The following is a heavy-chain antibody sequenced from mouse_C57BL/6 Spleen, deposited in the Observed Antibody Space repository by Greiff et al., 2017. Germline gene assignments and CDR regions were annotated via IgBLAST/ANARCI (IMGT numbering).Heavy chain of an antibody. J-gene: IGHJ2*01. CDR3: ARYPYYYGSSSYFDD. D-gene: IGHD1-1*01. CDR2: INPNNGGT. CDR1: GYTFTDYY. V-gene: IGHV1-26*01. Sequence: EVQLQQSGPELVKPGASVKISCTASGYTFTDYYMNWVKQSHGKSLEWIGDINPNNGGTSYNQKFKGKATLTVDKSSSTAYMELRSLTSEDSAVYYCARYPYYYGSSSYFDDWGQGTTLTVSS.